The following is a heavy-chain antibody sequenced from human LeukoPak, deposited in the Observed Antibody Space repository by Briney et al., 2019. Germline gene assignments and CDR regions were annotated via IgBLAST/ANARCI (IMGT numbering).Heavy chain of an antibody. V-gene: IGHV4-59*01. CDR2: IYYSGST. J-gene: IGHJ3*02. CDR1: GGSISSYY. Sequence: SETLPLTCTVSGGSISSYYWSWIRQPPGKGLEWIGYIYYSGSTNYNPSLKSRVTISVDTSKDQFSLKLSSVTAADTAVYYCARTPGITMVRRVIISAFDIWGQGTMVTVSS. CDR3: ARTPGITMVRRVIISAFDI. D-gene: IGHD3-10*01.